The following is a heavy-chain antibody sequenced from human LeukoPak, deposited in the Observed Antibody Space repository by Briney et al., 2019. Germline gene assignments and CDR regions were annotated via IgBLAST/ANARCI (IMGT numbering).Heavy chain of an antibody. CDR2: IYGSGRT. CDR1: GGSISSYY. D-gene: IGHD2-21*02. Sequence: SETLSLTCTVSGGSISSYYWSWIRQPAGKGLEWIGRIYGSGRTNHNPSLKSRVTMSVDTSKNQFSLKLSSVTAADTAVYYCARDRGDYGSSDYWGQGTLVTVSS. CDR3: ARDRGDYGSSDY. V-gene: IGHV4-4*07. J-gene: IGHJ4*02.